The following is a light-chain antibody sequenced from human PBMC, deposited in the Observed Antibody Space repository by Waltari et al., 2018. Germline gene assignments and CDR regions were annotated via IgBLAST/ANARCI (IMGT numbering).Light chain of an antibody. CDR3: QQRTNGLT. V-gene: IGKV3-11*01. CDR1: QSVSNF. Sequence: EIVLTQSPATLSVSQGERPTLSCRASQSVSNFLAWYQQKPGQAPRLLIYDAFNRATGIPARFSGSGSGTDFTLTISSLGPEDFAVYYCQQRTNGLTFGGGTKVEIK. CDR2: DAF. J-gene: IGKJ4*01.